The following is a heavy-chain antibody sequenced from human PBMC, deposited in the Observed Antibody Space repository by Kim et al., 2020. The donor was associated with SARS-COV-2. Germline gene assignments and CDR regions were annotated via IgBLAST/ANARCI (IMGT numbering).Heavy chain of an antibody. J-gene: IGHJ3*02. Sequence: GGSLRLSCAASGFTFSDSAMYWVRQASGKGLEWVGRIRSKANSYATAYDVSVKGRFIISRDDSKNTAYLQMNSLKTEDTAIYYCTRVPPYSNSWCDAFDMWGQGTMVTVSS. CDR3: TRVPPYSNSWCDAFDM. CDR2: IRSKANSYAT. V-gene: IGHV3-73*01. CDR1: GFTFSDSA. D-gene: IGHD6-13*01.